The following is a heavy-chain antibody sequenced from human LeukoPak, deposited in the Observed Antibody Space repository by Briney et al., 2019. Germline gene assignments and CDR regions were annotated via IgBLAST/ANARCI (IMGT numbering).Heavy chain of an antibody. CDR3: AKQLGYCSDGSCYFPY. Sequence: GGSLRLSCAASGFTFSSSAMSWVRQAPGKGLEWVSAISNNGGYTYYADSVQGRLTISRDNSKSTLCLQMNSLRAEDTAVYYCAKQLGYCSDGSCYFPYWGQGTLVTVAS. D-gene: IGHD2-15*01. J-gene: IGHJ4*02. CDR1: GFTFSSSA. V-gene: IGHV3-23*01. CDR2: ISNNGGYT.